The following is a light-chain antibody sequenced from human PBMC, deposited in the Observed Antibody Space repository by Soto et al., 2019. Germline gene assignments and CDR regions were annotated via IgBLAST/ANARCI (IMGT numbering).Light chain of an antibody. Sequence: QSALTQPASVSGSPGQSITISCTGTSSDVGDYNYVSWYQQHPGKAPKLMMYEVSNRPSGVSNRFSGSKSGNTASLTISGLQSEDEAEYYCNSYTSSSTFVFGTGTKLTVL. V-gene: IGLV2-14*01. J-gene: IGLJ1*01. CDR3: NSYTSSSTFV. CDR1: SSDVGDYNY. CDR2: EVS.